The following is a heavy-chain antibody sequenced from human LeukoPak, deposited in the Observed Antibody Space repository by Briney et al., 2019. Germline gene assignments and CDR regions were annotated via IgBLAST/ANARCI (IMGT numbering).Heavy chain of an antibody. D-gene: IGHD2-21*01. CDR2: LYYSGYLYYNGST. V-gene: IGHV4-59*08. CDR3: ARHSPHMDFDY. Sequence: SETLSLTCTVSGGSINSYYWSWIRQPPGKGLEWIGYLYYSGYLYYNGSTNYNPSLKSRVTISVDTSKNQFPLKLSSVTAADTAVYYCARHSPHMDFDYWGQGTLVTVSS. J-gene: IGHJ4*02. CDR1: GGSINSYY.